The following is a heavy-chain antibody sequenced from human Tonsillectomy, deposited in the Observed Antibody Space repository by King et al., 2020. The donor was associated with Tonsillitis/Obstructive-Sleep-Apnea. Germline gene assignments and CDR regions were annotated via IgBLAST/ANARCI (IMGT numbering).Heavy chain of an antibody. CDR2: INYDGGST. V-gene: IGHV3-64*07. Sequence: VQLVESGGGLVQPGGSLRLSCTASGFTFRSYAMHWVRQAPGKGLEFLSAINYDGGSTYYADSVKGRFTISRDNSKNTLYLQMGSLRPEDTAVYYCAREAYDISGSCDYWGQGTLVTVSS. CDR1: GFTFRSYA. J-gene: IGHJ4*02. D-gene: IGHD3-22*01. CDR3: AREAYDISGSCDY.